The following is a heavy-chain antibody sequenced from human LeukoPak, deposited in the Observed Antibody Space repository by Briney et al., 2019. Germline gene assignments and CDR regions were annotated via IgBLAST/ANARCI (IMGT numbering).Heavy chain of an antibody. CDR3: ASSRDSSGWYGDAFDI. Sequence: SETLSLTCAVYGGSFSGYYWTWIRQPPGKGLEWIGEIYHSGSTNYNPSLKSRVTISVDKSKNQFSLKLSSVTAADTAVYYCASSRDSSGWYGDAFDIWGQGTMVTVSS. J-gene: IGHJ3*02. V-gene: IGHV4-34*01. D-gene: IGHD6-19*01. CDR2: IYHSGST. CDR1: GGSFSGYY.